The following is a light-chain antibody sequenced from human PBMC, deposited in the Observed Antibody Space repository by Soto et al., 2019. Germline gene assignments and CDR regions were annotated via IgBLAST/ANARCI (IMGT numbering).Light chain of an antibody. CDR2: SDN. V-gene: IGLV1-44*01. Sequence: QSVLTQPPSASGTPGQVFTISCSGSNSNIGDNSVNWYQQLPGTAPKLLIYSDNRRPSGVPDRFSGSKSGTSASLAISGLQSEDDAEYSCAAWDDSLNGLLFGGGTKLTVL. J-gene: IGLJ3*02. CDR1: NSNIGDNS. CDR3: AAWDDSLNGLL.